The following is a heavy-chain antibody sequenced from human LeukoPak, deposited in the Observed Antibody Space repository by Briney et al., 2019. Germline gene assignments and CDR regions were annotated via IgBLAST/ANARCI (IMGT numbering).Heavy chain of an antibody. CDR3: ARRDGWFDP. Sequence: ESGPTLVNPTQTLTLPCTFSGFSLSTSGVSVGWIRQPPGKALEWLALIYWNGDKRYSPSLRSRLTITKDTSKNQVVLTMTNMDPVDTATYCCARRDGWFDPWGQGTLVTVSS. V-gene: IGHV2-5*01. CDR2: IYWNGDK. J-gene: IGHJ5*02. CDR1: GFSLSTSGVS.